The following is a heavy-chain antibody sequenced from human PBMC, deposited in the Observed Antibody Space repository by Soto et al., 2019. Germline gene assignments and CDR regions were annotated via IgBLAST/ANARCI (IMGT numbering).Heavy chain of an antibody. CDR3: ARGYWGGGAFDI. CDR2: ISSSSSSYI. D-gene: IGHD7-27*01. J-gene: IGHJ3*02. Sequence: GGSLRLSCAASGFTFSSYSMNWVRQAPGKGLEWVSSISSSSSSYIYYADSVKGRFTISRDNAKNSLYLQMNSLRAEDTAVYYCARGYWGGGAFDIWGQGTMVTVSS. CDR1: GFTFSSYS. V-gene: IGHV3-21*01.